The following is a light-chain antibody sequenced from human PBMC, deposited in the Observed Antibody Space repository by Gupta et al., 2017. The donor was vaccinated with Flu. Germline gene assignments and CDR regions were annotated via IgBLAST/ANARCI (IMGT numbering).Light chain of an antibody. CDR1: SSDVGGYNY. CDR2: DVS. Sequence: QSALTQPASVSGSPGQSLTISCTGTSSDVGGYNYVSWYQQHPGKAPNLMIYDVSNRPSGVSNRCSGSKSGNTAALTIAGLQAEDEADYDCSSYTSSSTHDVVFGGGTKLTVL. CDR3: SSYTSSSTHDVV. V-gene: IGLV2-14*01. J-gene: IGLJ2*01.